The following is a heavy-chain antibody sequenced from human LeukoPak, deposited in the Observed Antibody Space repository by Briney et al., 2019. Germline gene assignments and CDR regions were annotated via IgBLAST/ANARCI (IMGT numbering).Heavy chain of an antibody. V-gene: IGHV1-69*05. Sequence: GASVKVSCKASGGTFSSYAIIWVRQAPGQGLEWMGGIIPIFGTANYAQKFQGRVTITTDESTSTAYMELSSLRSEDTAVYYCAREAQWDYDSSYMDAWGKGTTVTVSS. CDR3: AREAQWDYDSSYMDA. J-gene: IGHJ6*03. CDR1: GGTFSSYA. CDR2: IIPIFGTA. D-gene: IGHD3-3*01.